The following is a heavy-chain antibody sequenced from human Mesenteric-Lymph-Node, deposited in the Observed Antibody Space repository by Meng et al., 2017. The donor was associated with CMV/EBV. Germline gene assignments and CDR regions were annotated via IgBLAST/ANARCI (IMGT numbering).Heavy chain of an antibody. CDR3: ARAQFGGDAFDI. V-gene: IGHV1-8*01. Sequence: ASVKVSCKASGYTFTSYNINWVRQATGQGLEWMGWMNPNSGNTGYAQKFQGRVTMTRNTSISTAYMELSSLRSEDTAVYYCARAQFGGDAFDIWGQGTMDTVSS. CDR1: GYTFTSYN. D-gene: IGHD3-10*01. J-gene: IGHJ3*02. CDR2: MNPNSGNT.